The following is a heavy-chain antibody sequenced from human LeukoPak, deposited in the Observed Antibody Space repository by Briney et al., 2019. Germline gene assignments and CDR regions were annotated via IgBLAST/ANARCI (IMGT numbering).Heavy chain of an antibody. V-gene: IGHV3-7*03. CDR1: GFSFSNYW. D-gene: IGHD6-19*01. Sequence: GGSLRLSCAASGFSFSNYWMHWVRQPPGKGLEWVANIKQDGSEKYYVDSVKGRFTISRDNAKNSLYLQMNSLRAEDTGVYYCDGGTGWVSNLGGGQGTLVIVSS. CDR3: DGGTGWVSNLG. CDR2: IKQDGSEK. J-gene: IGHJ4*02.